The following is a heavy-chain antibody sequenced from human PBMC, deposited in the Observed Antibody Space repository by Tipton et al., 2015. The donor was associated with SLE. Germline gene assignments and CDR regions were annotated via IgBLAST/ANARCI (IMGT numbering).Heavy chain of an antibody. V-gene: IGHV4-39*02. CDR2: IYYYGST. J-gene: IGHJ6*02. Sequence: TLSLTCAVSGGSISSSSYYWGWIRQPPGKGLEWIGTIYYYGSTLYNPSLRSRVTISRDNAKSSLYLQMNSLRADDTALYYCARGSYGFFYYGMDVWGQGTTVTVSS. CDR3: ARGSYGFFYYGMDV. CDR1: GGSISSSSYY. D-gene: IGHD5-18*01.